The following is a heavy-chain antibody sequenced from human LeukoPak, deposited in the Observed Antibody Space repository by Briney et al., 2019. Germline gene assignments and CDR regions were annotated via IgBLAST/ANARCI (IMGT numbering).Heavy chain of an antibody. CDR2: ISANNGKT. J-gene: IGHJ4*02. D-gene: IGHD6-13*01. Sequence: VKVSCKASGYTFATYGFCWVRQAPGHGLEWMGWISANNGKTKFAQKFQGRVTMTTDTSTTTAYMELTSPRPDDTAVYYCAKVAGGRLDSWGQGTLVTVSS. CDR3: AKVAGGRLDS. V-gene: IGHV1-18*01. CDR1: GYTFATYG.